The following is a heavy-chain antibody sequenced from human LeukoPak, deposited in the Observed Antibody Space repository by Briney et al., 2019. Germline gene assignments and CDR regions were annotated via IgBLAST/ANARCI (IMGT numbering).Heavy chain of an antibody. V-gene: IGHV1-18*01. Sequence: ASVKVSCKASGGTFSNYAISWVRQAPGQGLEWMGWISAYNGNTNYAQKLQGRVTLTTDTSTSTAYMELRSLRSDDTAVYCKGWFDPWGQGTLVTVSS. CDR2: ISAYNGNT. J-gene: IGHJ5*02. CDR3: GWFDP. CDR1: GGTFSNYA.